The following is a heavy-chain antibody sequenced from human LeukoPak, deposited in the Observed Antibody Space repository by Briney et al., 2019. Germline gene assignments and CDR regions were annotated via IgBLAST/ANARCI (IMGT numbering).Heavy chain of an antibody. CDR2: ISDGAGST. Sequence: GGSLRLSCAASGFTFTNYAMTWVRQAPGKGLEWVSAISDGAGSTYYADSVKGRFTISRDNSKNTLFLQMNSLRAEDTAVYYCATEASTVGAPGDYWGQGTLVTVSS. CDR1: GFTFTNYA. D-gene: IGHD1-26*01. J-gene: IGHJ4*02. CDR3: ATEASTVGAPGDY. V-gene: IGHV3-23*01.